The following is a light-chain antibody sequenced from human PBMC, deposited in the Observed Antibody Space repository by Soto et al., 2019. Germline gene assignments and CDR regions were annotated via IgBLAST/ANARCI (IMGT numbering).Light chain of an antibody. Sequence: QSALTQPPSVSGSPGQSVTISCTGSSTDFVSYNRVSWYQQPPGTAPKLIIYEASNRPSGVPDRFSGSKSGNTASLTISGLQPADEADYYCSLYTSENTYVFGTGTKLTVL. CDR3: SLYTSENTYV. CDR2: EAS. J-gene: IGLJ1*01. V-gene: IGLV2-18*01. CDR1: STDFVSYNR.